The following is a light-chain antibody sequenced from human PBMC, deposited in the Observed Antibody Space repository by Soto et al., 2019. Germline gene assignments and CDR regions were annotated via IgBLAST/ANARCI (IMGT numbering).Light chain of an antibody. CDR3: QHYGTSLYT. J-gene: IGKJ2*01. V-gene: IGKV3-20*01. Sequence: DIVLTQSPGTLFLSPGERSTLSCRASQIISSTYLGWYQQKPGQVPRLLIDGASIRATSIPDRFSGSWSGTDFTLTISRLEPEDFAVYYCQHYGTSLYTFGQGTKLEIK. CDR2: GAS. CDR1: QIISSTY.